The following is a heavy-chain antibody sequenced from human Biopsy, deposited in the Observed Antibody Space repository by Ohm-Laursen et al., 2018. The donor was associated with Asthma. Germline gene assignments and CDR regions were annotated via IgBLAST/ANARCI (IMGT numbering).Heavy chain of an antibody. CDR1: GISISGYF. D-gene: IGHD2-2*01. CDR3: ARASSTWSQSGPHYFDR. J-gene: IGHJ5*02. CDR2: VHSTGST. Sequence: SDTLSLTCVVSGISISGYFWGWIRQFPGKGLEWIGYVHSTGSTRFNPSLKSRVTISVDTSVDQVSLKLTSVTAADTAIYFCARASSTWSQSGPHYFDRWGQGTLVTVSS. V-gene: IGHV4-59*07.